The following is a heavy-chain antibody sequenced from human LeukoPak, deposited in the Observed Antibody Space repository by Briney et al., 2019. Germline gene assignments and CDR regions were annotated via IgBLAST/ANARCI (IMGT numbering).Heavy chain of an antibody. Sequence: PSETLSLTCAVYGGSFSGYYWSWIRQPPGKGLEWIGYIYHSGSTYYNPSLKSRVTISVDRSKNQFSLKLSSVTAADTAVYYCARGYYYGSGSYFFDYWGQGTLVTVSS. D-gene: IGHD3-10*01. J-gene: IGHJ4*02. CDR3: ARGYYYGSGSYFFDY. CDR1: GGSFSGYY. CDR2: IYHSGST. V-gene: IGHV4-34*01.